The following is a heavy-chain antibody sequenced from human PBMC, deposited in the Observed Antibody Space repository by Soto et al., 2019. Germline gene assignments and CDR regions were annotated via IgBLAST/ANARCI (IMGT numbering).Heavy chain of an antibody. CDR2: INHSGST. J-gene: IGHJ4*02. CDR3: ATSGYDLHYFAY. Sequence: PSETLSLTCAVYGGSFSGYYWSWIRQHPGKGLEWIGEINHSGSTNYNPSLKSRVTISVDTSKNQFSLKLSSVTAADTAVYYCATSGYDLHYFAYWGQGTVGTVPQ. V-gene: IGHV4-34*01. CDR1: GGSFSGYY. D-gene: IGHD5-12*01.